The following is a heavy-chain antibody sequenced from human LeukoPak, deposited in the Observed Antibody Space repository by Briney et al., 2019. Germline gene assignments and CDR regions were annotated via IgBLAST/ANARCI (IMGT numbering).Heavy chain of an antibody. D-gene: IGHD5-18*01. V-gene: IGHV4-39*01. J-gene: IGHJ6*03. CDR2: IYYSGST. CDR1: GGSVSSSTYY. Sequence: PSETLSLTCSVSGGSVSSSTYYWGWIRQPPGKGLEWIGNIYYSGSTYYNPSLKSRVAISVDTSKNQFSLKLSSVTAADTAVYYCARVLYSYGSGHYYYYYMDVWGKGTTVTVSS. CDR3: ARVLYSYGSGHYYYYYMDV.